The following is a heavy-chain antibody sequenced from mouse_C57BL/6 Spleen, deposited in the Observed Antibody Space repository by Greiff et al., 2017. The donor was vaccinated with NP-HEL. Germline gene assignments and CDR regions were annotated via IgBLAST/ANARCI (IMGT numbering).Heavy chain of an antibody. V-gene: IGHV8-8*01. CDR1: GFSLSTFGMG. CDR3: ARIANYYGSSVAWFAY. D-gene: IGHD1-1*01. J-gene: IGHJ3*01. Sequence: QVQLKESGPGILQPSQTLSLTCSFSGFSLSTFGMGVGWIRQPSGKGLEWLAHIWWDDDKYYNPALKSRLTISKETSKNQVVLKIANVDTADTATYYCARIANYYGSSVAWFAYWGQGTLVTVSA. CDR2: IWWDDDK.